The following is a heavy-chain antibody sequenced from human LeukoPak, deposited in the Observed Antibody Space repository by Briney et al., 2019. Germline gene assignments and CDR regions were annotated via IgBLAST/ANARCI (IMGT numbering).Heavy chain of an antibody. CDR3: ASTGVTYYDFWSGYYPAYYYGMDV. CDR2: MNPNSGNT. V-gene: IGHV1-8*01. Sequence: ASVKVSCKASGYTFTSYDINWVRQATGQGLEWMGWMNPNSGNTGYAQKFQGRVTMTRNTSISTAYMELSSLRSEDTAVYYCASTGVTYYDFWSGYYPAYYYGMDVWGQGTTVTVSS. J-gene: IGHJ6*02. CDR1: GYTFTSYD. D-gene: IGHD3-3*01.